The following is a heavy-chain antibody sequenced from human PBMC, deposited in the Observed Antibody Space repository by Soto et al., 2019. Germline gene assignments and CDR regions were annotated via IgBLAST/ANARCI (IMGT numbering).Heavy chain of an antibody. D-gene: IGHD4-17*01. CDR2: INHSGST. CDR1: GWSFSGYY. Sequence: PSETLSLTCAVYGWSFSGYYWSWIRQPPGKGLEWIGEINHSGSTNYNPSLKSRVTISVDTSKNQFSLKLSSVTAADTAVYYCARIWAGATTVVTHDAFDIWGQGTMVTVS. J-gene: IGHJ3*02. CDR3: ARIWAGATTVVTHDAFDI. V-gene: IGHV4-34*01.